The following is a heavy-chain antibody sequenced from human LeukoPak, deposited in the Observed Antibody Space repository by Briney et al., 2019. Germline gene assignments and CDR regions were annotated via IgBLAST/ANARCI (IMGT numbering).Heavy chain of an antibody. Sequence: GGSLRLSCATSGFTFSTYSMNWVRQAPRNGLEWVSSISSSSSYIYYADAVKGRFTISRDNAKNSLYLQMNSLRAEDTALYYCARSPRYSRLNRGWGQGTLVTVSS. CDR2: ISSSSSYI. D-gene: IGHD6-13*01. V-gene: IGHV3-21*01. J-gene: IGHJ4*02. CDR1: GFTFSTYS. CDR3: ARSPRYSRLNRG.